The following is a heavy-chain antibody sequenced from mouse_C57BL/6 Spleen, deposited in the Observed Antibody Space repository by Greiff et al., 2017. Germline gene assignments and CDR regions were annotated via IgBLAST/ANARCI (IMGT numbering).Heavy chain of an antibody. CDR3: ARLVGAQATDY. CDR2: IDPSDSYT. V-gene: IGHV1-50*01. CDR1: GYTFTSYW. D-gene: IGHD3-2*02. Sequence: QVQLQQPGAELVKPGASVKLSCKASGYTFTSYWMQWVKQRPGQGLEWIGEIDPSDSYTNYNQKFKGKATLTVDTSSSTAYMQLSSLTSEDSAVYYCARLVGAQATDYWGQGTTLTVSS. J-gene: IGHJ2*01.